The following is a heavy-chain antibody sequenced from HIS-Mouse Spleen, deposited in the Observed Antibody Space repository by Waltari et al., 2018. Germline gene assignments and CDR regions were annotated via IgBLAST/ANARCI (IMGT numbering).Heavy chain of an antibody. V-gene: IGHV4-39*07. CDR3: ARDRELYFDY. Sequence: QLQLQESGPGLVKPSETLSLTCTVSGGSISSSSYYWGWIRQPPGKGLEWIGSIYYSGRTYDNPSLKSRVTISVDTSKNQFSLKLSSVTAADTAVYYCARDRELYFDYWGQGTLVTVSS. D-gene: IGHD1-26*01. CDR1: GGSISSSSYY. J-gene: IGHJ4*02. CDR2: IYYSGRT.